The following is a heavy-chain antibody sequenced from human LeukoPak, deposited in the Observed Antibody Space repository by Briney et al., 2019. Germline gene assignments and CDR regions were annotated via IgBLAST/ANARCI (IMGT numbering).Heavy chain of an antibody. D-gene: IGHD3-3*01. CDR3: ASLTYDFWSGPYYYYGMDV. J-gene: IGHJ6*02. Sequence: GGSLRLSCSASGFTFSTYWMSWVRQAPGKGLEWVANMRRDGNEIYYLDSVRGRFTISRDNAKNSLYLQMNSLRAEDTAVYYCASLTYDFWSGPYYYYGMDVWGQGTTVTVSS. CDR2: MRRDGNEI. V-gene: IGHV3-7*03. CDR1: GFTFSTYW.